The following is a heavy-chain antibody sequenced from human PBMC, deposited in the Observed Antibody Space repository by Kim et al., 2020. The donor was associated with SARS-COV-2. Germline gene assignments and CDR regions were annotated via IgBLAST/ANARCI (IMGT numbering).Heavy chain of an antibody. Sequence: DYAAPVKGRFTISRDDSKNTLYLQMNSLKTEDTAVYYCTTDWGSGYPPDYWGQGTLVTVSS. J-gene: IGHJ4*02. CDR3: TTDWGSGYPPDY. V-gene: IGHV3-15*01. D-gene: IGHD3-22*01.